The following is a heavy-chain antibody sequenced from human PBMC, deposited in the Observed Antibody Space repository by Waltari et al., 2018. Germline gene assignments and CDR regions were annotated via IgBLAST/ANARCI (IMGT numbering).Heavy chain of an antibody. CDR1: GGSFSGSY. CDR3: VRLEDCSGPGGNCYSGDSFALDV. D-gene: IGHD2-15*01. J-gene: IGHJ6*02. Sequence: QVQLQQWGAGQLQPSETLSLTCGVSGGSFSGSYWGWIRQPPGEGLEGIGEINHNGNRSYNPPLRSRGTMLIDTSRSQFSLKVNPVTAADTAVYYCVRLEDCSGPGGNCYSGDSFALDVWGQGTTVTVSS. V-gene: IGHV4-34*02. CDR2: INHNGNR.